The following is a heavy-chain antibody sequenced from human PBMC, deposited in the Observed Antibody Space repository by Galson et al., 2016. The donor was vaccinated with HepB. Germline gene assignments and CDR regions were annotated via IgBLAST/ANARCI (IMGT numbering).Heavy chain of an antibody. J-gene: IGHJ4*02. CDR1: GFIFRSYT. CDR2: ISGTTTYI. V-gene: IGHV3-21*01. D-gene: IGHD3-22*01. Sequence: SLRLSCAASGFIFRSYTMSWVRQAPGKGLEWVSSISGTTTYIYYADSVKGRFTVSRDNAENSLHLQMNSLRAEDTAVYYCARVGSREDYYDIWGPRDYWGQGTLVTVSS. CDR3: ARVGSREDYYDIWGPRDY.